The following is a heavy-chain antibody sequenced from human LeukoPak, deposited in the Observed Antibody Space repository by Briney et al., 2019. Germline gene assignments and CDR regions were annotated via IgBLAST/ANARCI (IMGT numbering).Heavy chain of an antibody. CDR1: GFTFSSYA. CDR3: AKEPNKTNSYGYGYFDS. D-gene: IGHD5-18*01. Sequence: GGSLRLSCEASGFTFSSYAMSWVRQAPGKGLEWVSAISGNTGGTFYVDSVKGRFTISRDNSKNTLYLQMHSLRADDTALYYCAKEPNKTNSYGYGYFDSWGQGTLVTVSS. CDR2: ISGNTGGT. J-gene: IGHJ4*02. V-gene: IGHV3-23*01.